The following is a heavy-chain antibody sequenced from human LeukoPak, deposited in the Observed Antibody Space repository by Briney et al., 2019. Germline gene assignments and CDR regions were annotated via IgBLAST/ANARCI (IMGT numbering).Heavy chain of an antibody. J-gene: IGHJ4*02. Sequence: EAGGSLRLSCAASGFTFSNYWMGWVRQAPGKGLERVANIKQDGSEKYYVDSVKGRFTISRDNAKKLLYLQINSLRAEDTAVYYCARDKSVGATPFDYWGQGTLVTVSS. D-gene: IGHD1-26*01. V-gene: IGHV3-7*05. CDR3: ARDKSVGATPFDY. CDR1: GFTFSNYW. CDR2: IKQDGSEK.